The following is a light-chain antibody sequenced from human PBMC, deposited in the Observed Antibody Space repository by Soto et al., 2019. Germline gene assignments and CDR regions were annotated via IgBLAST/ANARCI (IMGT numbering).Light chain of an antibody. J-gene: IGKJ1*01. V-gene: IGKV1-5*03. CDR3: QQYNCYLT. Sequence: IQMTQCPSTLSASAGDSVTIACRASQRLXSCLVWYQQKPGKATQTLNDXASSFDSVVPSRFSGSGCGTEFTLTISSLQADDVETYCCQQYNCYLTFGQGTKVEIK. CDR1: QRLXSC. CDR2: XAS.